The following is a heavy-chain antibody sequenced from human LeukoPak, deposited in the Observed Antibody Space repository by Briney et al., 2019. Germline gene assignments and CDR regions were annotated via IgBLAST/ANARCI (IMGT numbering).Heavy chain of an antibody. D-gene: IGHD4-17*01. Sequence: SETLSLTCAVYGGSFSGYYWSWIRQPPGKGLEWIGEINHSGSTNYNSSLKSRVTISVDTSKNQFSLKVSSVTAADTAVYYCARGIDGDYFDYWGQGTLVTVSS. J-gene: IGHJ4*02. CDR3: ARGIDGDYFDY. CDR1: GGSFSGYY. V-gene: IGHV4-34*01. CDR2: INHSGST.